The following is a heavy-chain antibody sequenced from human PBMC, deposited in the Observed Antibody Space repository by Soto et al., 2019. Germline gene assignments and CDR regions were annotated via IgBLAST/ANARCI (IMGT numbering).Heavy chain of an antibody. CDR2: IIPIFGTA. D-gene: IGHD6-6*01. V-gene: IGHV1-69*06. Sequence: SVKVSCKASGGTFSSYAISWVRQAPGQGLEWMGGIIPIFGTANYAQKFQGRVTITADKSTSTAYMELSSLRSEDTAVYYCAPLVAALSKKWFDPWGQGTLVTVSS. CDR3: APLVAALSKKWFDP. CDR1: GGTFSSYA. J-gene: IGHJ5*02.